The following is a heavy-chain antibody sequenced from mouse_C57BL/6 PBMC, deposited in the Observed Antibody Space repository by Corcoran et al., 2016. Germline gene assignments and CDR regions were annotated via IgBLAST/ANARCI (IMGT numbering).Heavy chain of an antibody. CDR3: ATLYGNYGAY. J-gene: IGHJ3*01. CDR1: GYTFTSYG. D-gene: IGHD2-1*01. Sequence: QVQLQQSGAELARPGASVKLSCKASGYTFTSYGISWVKQRTGQGLEWIGEIYPRSGNTYYNEKFKGKATLTADKSSSTAYMEIRSRTSEDSAVYFCATLYGNYGAYWGQGTLVTVSA. CDR2: IYPRSGNT. V-gene: IGHV1-81*01.